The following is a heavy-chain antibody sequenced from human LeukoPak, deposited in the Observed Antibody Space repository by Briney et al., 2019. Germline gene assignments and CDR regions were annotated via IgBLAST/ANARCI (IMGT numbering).Heavy chain of an antibody. Sequence: ASEKVSCKASGYTFTSYGITWVRQAPGQGPEWMGWISGYNGNTNYAQKVQGRVTMTTDTSTSTAYMELSSLRSEDTAVYYCARVRKLLRGDAFDIWGQGTTVTVSS. D-gene: IGHD1-26*01. CDR2: ISGYNGNT. CDR1: GYTFTSYG. J-gene: IGHJ3*02. V-gene: IGHV1-18*01. CDR3: ARVRKLLRGDAFDI.